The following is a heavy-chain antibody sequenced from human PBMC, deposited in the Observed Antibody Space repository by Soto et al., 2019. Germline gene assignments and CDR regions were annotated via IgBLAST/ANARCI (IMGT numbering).Heavy chain of an antibody. CDR3: ARTVGATPGGFDY. Sequence: VQLLESGGGLVQPGGSLRLSCAASGFTFTSYAMSWVRQAPGKGLEWVSVIYSGGSTYYADSVKGRFTISRDNSKNTLYLQMNSLRAEDTAVYYCARTVGATPGGFDYWGQGTLVTVSS. J-gene: IGHJ4*02. V-gene: IGHV3-23*03. CDR2: IYSGGST. D-gene: IGHD1-26*01. CDR1: GFTFTSYA.